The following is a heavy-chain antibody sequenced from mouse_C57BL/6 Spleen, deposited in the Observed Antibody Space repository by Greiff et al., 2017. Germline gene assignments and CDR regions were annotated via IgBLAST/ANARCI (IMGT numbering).Heavy chain of an antibody. V-gene: IGHV5-17*01. D-gene: IGHD1-1*01. Sequence: DVMLVESGGGLVKPGGSLKLSCAASGFTFSDYGMHWVRQAPEKGLEWVAYISSGSSTIYYADTVKGRFTISRDNAKNTLFLQMTSLRSEDTAMYYCARTDYYGSSYYFDYWGQGTTLTVSS. CDR1: GFTFSDYG. J-gene: IGHJ2*01. CDR3: ARTDYYGSSYYFDY. CDR2: ISSGSSTI.